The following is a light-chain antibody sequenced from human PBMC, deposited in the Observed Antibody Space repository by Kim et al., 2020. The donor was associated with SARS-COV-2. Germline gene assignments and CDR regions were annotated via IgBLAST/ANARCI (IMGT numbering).Light chain of an antibody. CDR1: SGSVGSNY. V-gene: IGLV6-57*03. Sequence: NFMLTQPHSVSESPGKTVTISCTRSSGSVGSNYVQWYQQRPGSAPTTVIYEDNQRPSGVPDRFSGSIYTSSNSASLTISGLTTEDEADYYCQSYDNNNPFIFGAGTKVTVL. CDR2: EDN. CDR3: QSYDNNNPFI. J-gene: IGLJ1*01.